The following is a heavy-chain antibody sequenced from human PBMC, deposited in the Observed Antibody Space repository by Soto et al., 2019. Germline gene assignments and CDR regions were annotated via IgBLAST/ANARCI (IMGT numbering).Heavy chain of an antibody. CDR3: ARIVAAAYAFRRGGMDV. Sequence: LETLSLTCTVSGGSISSYYCSWIRQPPGKGLEWIGYIYYSGSTNYNPSLESRVTISVDTSKNQFSLKLSSVTAADTAVYYCARIVAAAYAFRRGGMDVWGQGTTVTVSS. J-gene: IGHJ6*02. D-gene: IGHD6-13*01. V-gene: IGHV4-59*08. CDR2: IYYSGST. CDR1: GGSISSYY.